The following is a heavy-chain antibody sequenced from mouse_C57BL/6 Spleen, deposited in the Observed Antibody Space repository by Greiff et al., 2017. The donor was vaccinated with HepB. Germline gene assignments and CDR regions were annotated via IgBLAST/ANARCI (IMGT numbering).Heavy chain of an antibody. Sequence: QVQLQQPGAELVKPGASVKMSCKASGYTFTSYWITWVKQRPGQGLEWIGDIYPGSGSTNYNEKFKSKATLTVDTSSSTAYMQLSSLTSEDSAVYYCARGGFYYGSSSYWYFDVWGTGTTVTVSS. J-gene: IGHJ1*03. V-gene: IGHV1-55*01. CDR2: IYPGSGST. CDR3: ARGGFYYGSSSYWYFDV. CDR1: GYTFTSYW. D-gene: IGHD1-1*01.